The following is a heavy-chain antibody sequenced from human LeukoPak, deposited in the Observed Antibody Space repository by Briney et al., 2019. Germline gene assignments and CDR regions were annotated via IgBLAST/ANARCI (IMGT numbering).Heavy chain of an antibody. Sequence: PSETLSLTCAVSGGSISSSNWWSWVRQPPGKGLEWIGEIYHSGSTNYNPSLKSRVTTSVDKSKNQFSLKLSSVTAADTAVYYCARESPTYYGMDVWGQGTTVTVSS. CDR2: IYHSGST. CDR1: GGSISSSNW. J-gene: IGHJ6*02. V-gene: IGHV4-4*02. CDR3: ARESPTYYGMDV.